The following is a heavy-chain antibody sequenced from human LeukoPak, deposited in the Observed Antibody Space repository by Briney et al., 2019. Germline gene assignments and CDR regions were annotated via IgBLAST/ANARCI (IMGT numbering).Heavy chain of an antibody. Sequence: GSLRLSCAASGFTFSSYWMSWVRQAPGKGLEWIGEINHSGSTNYNPSLKSRVTISVDTSKNQFSLKLSSVTAADTAVYYCARVVKRRITMVRGVQRNAFDIWGQGTMVTVSS. CDR2: INHSGST. D-gene: IGHD3-10*01. CDR1: GFTFSSYW. V-gene: IGHV4-34*01. J-gene: IGHJ3*02. CDR3: ARVVKRRITMVRGVQRNAFDI.